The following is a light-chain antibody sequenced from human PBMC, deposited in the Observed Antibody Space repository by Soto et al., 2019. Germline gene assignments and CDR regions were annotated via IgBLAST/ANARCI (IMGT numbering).Light chain of an antibody. CDR1: SSDVGGYNY. V-gene: IGLV2-14*01. J-gene: IGLJ2*01. Sequence: QSVLTQPASVSGSPGQSITISCTGTSSDVGGYNYVSWYQQHPGKAPKLMIYEVSNRPSGVSNRFSGSKSGNTASLTISGLQAEDEADYYCSSYTSSSTPHVVFGEGTKLTVL. CDR3: SSYTSSSTPHVV. CDR2: EVS.